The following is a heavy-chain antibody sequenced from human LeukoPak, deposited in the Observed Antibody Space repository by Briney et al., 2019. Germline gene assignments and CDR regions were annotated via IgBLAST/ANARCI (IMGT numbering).Heavy chain of an antibody. CDR3: ARASLWGRLSTNYYYYMDV. Sequence: GASVKVSCKASGYTFTSYGISWVRQAPGQGLEWMGWISAYNGNTNYAQKLQGRITMTTDTSTNTAYMELRSLRSDDTAVYYCARASLWGRLSTNYYYYMDVWGKGTTVTVSS. V-gene: IGHV1-18*01. J-gene: IGHJ6*03. D-gene: IGHD3-16*02. CDR1: GYTFTSYG. CDR2: ISAYNGNT.